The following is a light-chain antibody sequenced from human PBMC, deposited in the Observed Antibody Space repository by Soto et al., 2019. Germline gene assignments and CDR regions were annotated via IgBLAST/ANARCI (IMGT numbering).Light chain of an antibody. CDR3: MQSTQLPPT. CDR2: EVS. V-gene: IGKV2-30*01. CDR1: QSLVYTDGNTC. Sequence: DVVMTQSPLSLPVTLGQPSSISSSASQSLVYTDGNTCLNWFQQKPGQSPQLLIYEVSTRVSGVPDRFSGSGSGTDFTLEISRVETDDVGIYYCMQSTQLPPTFGQGTRLEI. J-gene: IGKJ5*01.